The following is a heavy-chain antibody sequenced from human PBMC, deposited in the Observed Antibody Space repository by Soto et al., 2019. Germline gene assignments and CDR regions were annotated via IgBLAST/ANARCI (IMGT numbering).Heavy chain of an antibody. CDR2: FDPEDGET. Sequence: ASVKVSCQVSGYTLTELSMHWVRQAPGKGLEWMGGFDPEDGETIYAQKFQGRVTMTEDTSTDTAYMQLSSLRSEDTAVYYCATVSGRSGDYWGQGTLVTVSS. D-gene: IGHD3-10*01. J-gene: IGHJ4*02. CDR1: GYTLTELS. V-gene: IGHV1-24*01. CDR3: ATVSGRSGDY.